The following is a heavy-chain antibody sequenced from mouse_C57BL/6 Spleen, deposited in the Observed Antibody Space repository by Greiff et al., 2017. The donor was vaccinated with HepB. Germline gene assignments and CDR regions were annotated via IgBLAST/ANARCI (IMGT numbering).Heavy chain of an antibody. Sequence: QVQLQQPGAELVKPGASVKLSCKASGYTFTSYWMQWVKQRPGQGLEWIGEIDPSDSYTNYNQKFKGKATLTVDTSSSTAYMQLSSLTSEDSAVYYCARSGYYGSSYFDYWGQGTTLTVSS. V-gene: IGHV1-50*01. CDR3: ARSGYYGSSYFDY. CDR1: GYTFTSYW. J-gene: IGHJ2*01. D-gene: IGHD1-1*01. CDR2: IDPSDSYT.